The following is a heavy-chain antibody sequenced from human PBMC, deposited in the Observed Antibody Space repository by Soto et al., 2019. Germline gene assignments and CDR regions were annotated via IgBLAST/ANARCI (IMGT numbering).Heavy chain of an antibody. Sequence: QVQLVESGGDLVRPGGSLRLSCAASGFTFSDHSMGWIRQSPGKGLEFMSSISGSSLSTFYGDSVKGRFTISRDNAKNSLHLQMNSLRAEDTAVYYCARLLLGKYEDYYYMDVWGKGTPVAVSS. CDR1: GFTFSDHS. V-gene: IGHV3-11*01. CDR2: ISGSSLST. D-gene: IGHD2-8*01. CDR3: ARLLLGKYEDYYYMDV. J-gene: IGHJ6*03.